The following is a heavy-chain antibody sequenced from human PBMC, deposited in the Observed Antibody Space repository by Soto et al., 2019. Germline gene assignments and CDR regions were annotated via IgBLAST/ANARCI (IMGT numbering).Heavy chain of an antibody. V-gene: IGHV4-39*01. CDR1: VASLSSISYY. CDR3: ASRHCSGGSCYTPGFDS. Sequence: WETLSLTCTVSVASLSSISYYCGWIRQPPWKGLEWVGSIFFTGNIYYNPSLKSRVTISVDTSRNQFSLMVNSVTAADTAVYYCASRHCSGGSCYTPGFDSWGQGALVTVSS. J-gene: IGHJ4*02. D-gene: IGHD2-15*01. CDR2: IFFTGNI.